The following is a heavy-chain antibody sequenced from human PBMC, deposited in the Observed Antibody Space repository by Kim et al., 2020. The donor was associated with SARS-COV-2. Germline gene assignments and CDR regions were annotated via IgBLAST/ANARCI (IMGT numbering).Heavy chain of an antibody. V-gene: IGHV4-4*09. J-gene: IGHJ4*02. CDR3: ATGIVGATDYFDY. Sequence: YNPSLKSRVTISVDTSKIPFSLKLSSVTAADTAVYYCATGIVGATDYFDYWGQGTLVTVSS. D-gene: IGHD1-26*01.